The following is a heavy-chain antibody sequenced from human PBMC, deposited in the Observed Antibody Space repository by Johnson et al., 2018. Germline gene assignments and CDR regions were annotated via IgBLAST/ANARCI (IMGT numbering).Heavy chain of an antibody. CDR3: AAWWGDSRDLGH. Sequence: VQLVQSGGGLAQPGTSLRLSCAASGFTFDDYAMHWVRQAPGKGLEWVQGISWNSGTIAYADSVRGRFTIPRDNAKNLLYLERNNLRAEETAVYFCAAWWGDSRDLGHWGQGTLVTVSS. J-gene: IGHJ1*01. V-gene: IGHV3-9*01. D-gene: IGHD3-10*01. CDR1: GFTFDDYA. CDR2: ISWNSGTI.